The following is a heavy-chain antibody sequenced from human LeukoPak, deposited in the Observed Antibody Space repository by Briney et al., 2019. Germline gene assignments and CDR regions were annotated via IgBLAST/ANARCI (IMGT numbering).Heavy chain of an antibody. CDR1: GYTFTSYD. CDR3: ARSTIHPGYSFDY. Sequence: ASVKASCKASGYTFTSYDINWVRQATGQGLEWMGWMNPNSGNTGYAQKFQGRVTMTRNTSISTAYMELSSLRSEDTAVYYCARSTIHPGYSFDYWGQGTLVTVSS. J-gene: IGHJ4*02. D-gene: IGHD2-21*01. CDR2: MNPNSGNT. V-gene: IGHV1-8*01.